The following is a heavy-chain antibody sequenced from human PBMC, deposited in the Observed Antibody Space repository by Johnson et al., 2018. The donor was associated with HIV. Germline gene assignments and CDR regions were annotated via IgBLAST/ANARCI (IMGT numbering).Heavy chain of an antibody. CDR3: TRTLGYDSSGDHDAFDI. Sequence: QVQLVESGGGVVQPGRSLRLSCAASGFTFSSYAMHWVRQAPAKGLEWVAVISYDGSDKYYADSVKGRFTISRDSSKNTLYLQMNSLRAEDTAVYYCTRTLGYDSSGDHDAFDIWGQGTLVTVSS. V-gene: IGHV3-30*04. CDR2: ISYDGSDK. D-gene: IGHD3-22*01. J-gene: IGHJ3*02. CDR1: GFTFSSYA.